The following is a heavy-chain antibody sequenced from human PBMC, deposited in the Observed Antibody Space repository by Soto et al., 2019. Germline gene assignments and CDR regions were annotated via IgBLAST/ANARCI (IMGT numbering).Heavy chain of an antibody. CDR1: GGSISTSSYY. D-gene: IGHD6-13*01. CDR2: IYYSGST. Sequence: QLQLQESGPGLVKPSETLSLTCTVSGGSISTSSYYWGWIRQPPGKGLEWIGSIYYSGSTYYNPSLKSRVTISADTSKNQISLKLSSVTAADTAVYYCARLIAAAGGNRAYWGQGTLVTVSS. J-gene: IGHJ4*02. CDR3: ARLIAAAGGNRAY. V-gene: IGHV4-39*01.